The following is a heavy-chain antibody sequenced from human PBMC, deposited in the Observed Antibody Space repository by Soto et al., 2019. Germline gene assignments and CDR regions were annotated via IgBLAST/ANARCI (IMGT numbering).Heavy chain of an antibody. CDR1: GGSVSSGSYY. Sequence: PSETLSLTCTVSGGSVSSGSYYWSWIRQPPGKGLEWIGYIYYSGSTNYNPSLKSRVTISVDTSKNQFSLKLSSVTAVDTAVYYCARLGYYDSSGYYYWGQGTLVTVSS. J-gene: IGHJ4*02. V-gene: IGHV4-61*01. CDR2: IYYSGST. CDR3: ARLGYYDSSGYYY. D-gene: IGHD3-22*01.